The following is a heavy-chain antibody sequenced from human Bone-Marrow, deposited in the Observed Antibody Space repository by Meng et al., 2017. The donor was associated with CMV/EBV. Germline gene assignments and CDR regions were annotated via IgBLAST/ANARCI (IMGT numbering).Heavy chain of an antibody. J-gene: IGHJ6*02. V-gene: IGHV4-59*01. CDR3: ARLSYGEHYYYGMDV. CDR1: GGSISSYY. CDR2: IYYSGST. D-gene: IGHD4-17*01. Sequence: GSLSLTCTVSGGSISSYYWSWIRQPPGKGLEWIGYIYYSGSTNYNPSLKSRVTISVDTSKNQFSLKLSSVTAADTAVYYCARLSYGEHYYYGMDVWGQGTTV.